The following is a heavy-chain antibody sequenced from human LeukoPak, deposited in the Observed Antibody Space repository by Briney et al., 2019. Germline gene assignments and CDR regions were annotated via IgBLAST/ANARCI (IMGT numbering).Heavy chain of an antibody. CDR2: IYYSGST. Sequence: GSLRLSCAASGFTVSSNYMSWVRQPPGKGLEWIGSIYYSGSTYHNPSLKSRVTISVDTSKNQFSLKLSSVTAADTAVYYCASQNSNWGQGTLVTVSS. V-gene: IGHV4-39*01. CDR3: ASQNSN. D-gene: IGHD4-11*01. J-gene: IGHJ4*02. CDR1: GFTVSSNY.